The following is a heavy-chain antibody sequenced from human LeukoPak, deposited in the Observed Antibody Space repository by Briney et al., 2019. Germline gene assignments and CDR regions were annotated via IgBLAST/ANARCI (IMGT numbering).Heavy chain of an antibody. V-gene: IGHV4-61*05. Sequence: SETLSLTCTVSGGSISSSSYYWGWIRQPPGKGLKWIGYIYYSGSTNYNPSLKSRVTISVDTSKNQFSLKLSSVTAADTAVYYCARGSWDWFDPWGQGTLVTVSS. CDR3: ARGSWDWFDP. J-gene: IGHJ5*02. CDR1: GGSISSSSYY. D-gene: IGHD1-26*01. CDR2: IYYSGST.